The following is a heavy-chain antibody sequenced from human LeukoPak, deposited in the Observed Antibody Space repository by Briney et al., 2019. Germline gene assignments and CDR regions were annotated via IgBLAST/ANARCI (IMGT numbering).Heavy chain of an antibody. CDR1: GGSISSGIYY. Sequence: SQTLSLTCTVSGGSISSGIYYWNWIRQPAGKGLEWIGRIYTSGSTNYNPSLKTRVTISVDMSKNQFSLKLSSVTAADTAVYYCASGAYSYYYMDVWGKGTTVTISS. J-gene: IGHJ6*03. V-gene: IGHV4-61*02. CDR3: ASGAYSYYYMDV. CDR2: IYTSGST. D-gene: IGHD4-11*01.